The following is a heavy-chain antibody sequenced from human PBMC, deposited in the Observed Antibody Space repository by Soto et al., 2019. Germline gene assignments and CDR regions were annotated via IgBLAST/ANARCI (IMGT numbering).Heavy chain of an antibody. J-gene: IGHJ5*02. CDR1: GGSISSYY. CDR3: ARGGPSSKWLDP. CDR2: VYNSGST. Sequence: SETLSLTCTVSGGSISSYYWSWIRQPPGKGLDWIGYVYNSGSTNYNPSLKSRVTISIDTSKNQFSLKLTSLTATDTAVYYCARGGPSSKWLDPWGQGTLVTVSS. V-gene: IGHV4-59*01.